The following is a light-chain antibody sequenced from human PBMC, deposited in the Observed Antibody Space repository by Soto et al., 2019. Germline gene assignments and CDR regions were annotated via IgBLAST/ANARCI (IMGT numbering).Light chain of an antibody. CDR2: AAS. V-gene: IGKV1-8*01. Sequence: AIQITQSPSSLSPSAPETFTITCRASQGISSYIAWYQQKPGKAPKLLIYAASTLQSGVPSRFSGSGSGTDFTLTISCLQSEDFATYYCQQYYSYPPITFGQGTRLEIK. CDR3: QQYYSYPPIT. CDR1: QGISSY. J-gene: IGKJ5*01.